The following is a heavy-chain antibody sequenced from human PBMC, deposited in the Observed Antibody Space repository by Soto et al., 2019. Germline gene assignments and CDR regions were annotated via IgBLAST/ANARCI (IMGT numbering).Heavy chain of an antibody. J-gene: IGHJ4*02. V-gene: IGHV3-23*01. CDR2: ISGSGGST. CDR1: GFTFSSYA. Sequence: GGSLRLSCAASGFTFSSYAMSWVRQAPGKGLEWVSAISGSGGSTYYADSVKGRFTISRDNSKNMLYLQMNSLRAEDTAVYYCARDDEYSSGWYSDYWGQGTLVTVSS. D-gene: IGHD6-19*01. CDR3: ARDDEYSSGWYSDY.